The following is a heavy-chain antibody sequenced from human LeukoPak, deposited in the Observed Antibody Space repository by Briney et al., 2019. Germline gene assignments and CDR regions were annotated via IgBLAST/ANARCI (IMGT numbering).Heavy chain of an antibody. CDR3: AKGPRVVVVINWFDP. V-gene: IGHV3-23*01. D-gene: IGHD2-15*01. J-gene: IGHJ5*02. CDR2: ISGSGGST. CDR1: GFTFSSYA. Sequence: PGGSLRLSCAASGFTFSSYAMSWVRQAPGKGLEWVSAISGSGGSTYYADSVKGRFTISRDNSKNTLYLQMNSLRAEDTAVYYCAKGPRVVVVINWFDPWGQGTLVTVST.